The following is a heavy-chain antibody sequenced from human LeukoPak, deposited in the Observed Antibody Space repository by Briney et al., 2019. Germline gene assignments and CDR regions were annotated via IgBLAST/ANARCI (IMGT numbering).Heavy chain of an antibody. CDR2: LDSGGST. V-gene: IGHV3-53*01. J-gene: IGHJ4*02. CDR3: ARNLRSGTGNY. CDR1: GFTVSSNY. D-gene: IGHD1-7*01. Sequence: GGSLRLSCAASGFTVSSNYMSWVRQAPGKGLEWVSVLDSGGSTYYAESVKGRFTISRDNSRNTLYLQMNNLRAEDTAMYYCARNLRSGTGNYWGQGTLVTVSS.